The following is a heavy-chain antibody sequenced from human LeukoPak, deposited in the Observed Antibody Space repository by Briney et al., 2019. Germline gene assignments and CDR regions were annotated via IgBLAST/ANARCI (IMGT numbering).Heavy chain of an antibody. D-gene: IGHD6-13*01. Sequence: PSETLSLTCTVSGGSISSSSYYWGWIRQPPGKGLEWIGSIYYSGTTYYNPSLKSRVTISVDTSKNQFSLKLSSVTAADTAVYYCARDSSSWAGMDVWGQGTTVTVSS. CDR2: IYYSGTT. CDR3: ARDSSSWAGMDV. V-gene: IGHV4-39*07. CDR1: GGSISSSSYY. J-gene: IGHJ6*02.